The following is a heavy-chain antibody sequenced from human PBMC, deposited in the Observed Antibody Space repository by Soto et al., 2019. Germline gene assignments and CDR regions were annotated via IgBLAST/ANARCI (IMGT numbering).Heavy chain of an antibody. V-gene: IGHV1-8*01. J-gene: IGHJ3*02. CDR3: ASYSGYDLSAFDI. Sequence: ASVKVSCKASGYTFTSYDINWVRQATGQGLEWMGWMNPNSGNTGYAQKFQGRVTMTRNTSISTAYMELSSLRSEDTAVYYCASYSGYDLSAFDIWGQGTMVTVSS. D-gene: IGHD5-12*01. CDR1: GYTFTSYD. CDR2: MNPNSGNT.